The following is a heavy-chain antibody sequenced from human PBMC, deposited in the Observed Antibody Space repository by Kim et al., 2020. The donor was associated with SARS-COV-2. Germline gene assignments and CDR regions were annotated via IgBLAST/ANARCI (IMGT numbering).Heavy chain of an antibody. CDR3: ARRNFDWLLYRPDAFDI. V-gene: IGHV4-59*01. D-gene: IGHD3-9*01. Sequence: RKSRVTISVDTSKNQFSLKLSSVTAADTAVYYCARRNFDWLLYRPDAFDIWGQGTMVTVSS. J-gene: IGHJ3*02.